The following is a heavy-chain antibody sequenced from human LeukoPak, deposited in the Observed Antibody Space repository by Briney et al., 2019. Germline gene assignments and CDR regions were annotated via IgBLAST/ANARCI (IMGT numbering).Heavy chain of an antibody. CDR3: AKDKYSSSSGVDY. CDR2: ISYDGSNK. J-gene: IGHJ4*02. Sequence: GGSLRLSCAASGFTLSSYAMHWVRQAPGKGLEWVAIISYDGSNKYYADSVKGRFTISRDNSKDTLYLQMNSLRAEDTAVYYCAKDKYSSSSGVDYWGQGTLVTVSS. V-gene: IGHV3-30-3*01. CDR1: GFTLSSYA. D-gene: IGHD6-6*01.